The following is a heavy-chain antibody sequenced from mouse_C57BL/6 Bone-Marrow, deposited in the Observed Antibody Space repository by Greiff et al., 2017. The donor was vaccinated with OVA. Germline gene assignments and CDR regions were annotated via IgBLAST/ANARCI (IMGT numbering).Heavy chain of an antibody. CDR2: INPSSGYT. D-gene: IGHD2-1*01. CDR1: GYTFTSYW. Sequence: VQLQQSGAELAKPGASVKLSCKASGYTFTSYWMHWVKQRPGQGLEWIGYINPSSGYTKYNQKFKDKATLTADNSSSTAYMQLSSLTYEDSAVYYCARGIYYGNRAWFAYWGQGTLVTVSA. J-gene: IGHJ3*01. CDR3: ARGIYYGNRAWFAY. V-gene: IGHV1-7*01.